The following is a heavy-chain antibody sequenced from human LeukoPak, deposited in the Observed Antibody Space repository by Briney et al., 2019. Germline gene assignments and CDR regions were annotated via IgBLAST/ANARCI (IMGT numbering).Heavy chain of an antibody. V-gene: IGHV1-2*02. D-gene: IGHD2-15*01. CDR2: INPSSGAT. Sequence: ASVKVSCKASGYTFTVYYMHWVRQAPGQGLEWMGWINPSSGATNYAQKFQGRVTMTRDTSISTAYMELSRLRSDDTAIYYCARPYCSGGSCYGYFDYWGQGPLVTVSS. J-gene: IGHJ4*02. CDR1: GYTFTVYY. CDR3: ARPYCSGGSCYGYFDY.